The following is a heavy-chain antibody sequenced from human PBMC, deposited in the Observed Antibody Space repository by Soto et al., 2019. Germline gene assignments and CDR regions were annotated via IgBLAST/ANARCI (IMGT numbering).Heavy chain of an antibody. D-gene: IGHD6-13*01. CDR2: IYSDGRT. V-gene: IGHV3-53*02. J-gene: IGHJ4*02. CDR1: GFIVSSSD. Sequence: DVQLAETGGGLIQPGGSLRLSCAASGFIVSSSDMSWVRQAPGKRLVWVSVIYSDGRTYYADSVKGRFTISRDNSKNTVYLQMNSLSAEDPGVYFCASWSSWYGQFYFECWGQGTLVTVSS. CDR3: ASWSSWYGQFYFEC.